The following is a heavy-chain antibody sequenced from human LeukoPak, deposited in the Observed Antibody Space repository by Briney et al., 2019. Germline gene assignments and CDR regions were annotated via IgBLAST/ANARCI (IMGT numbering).Heavy chain of an antibody. J-gene: IGHJ5*02. CDR1: GFTLSSYA. CDR2: ISYDGSNK. Sequence: QPGRALRLSCAASGFTLSSYAMHRGRQAPGKGLEWVAVISYDGSNKYYADSVKGRFTISRDNSKNTLYLQMNSLRAEDTAVYYCAKDIDPWGQGTLVTVSS. V-gene: IGHV3-30-3*01. CDR3: AKDIDP.